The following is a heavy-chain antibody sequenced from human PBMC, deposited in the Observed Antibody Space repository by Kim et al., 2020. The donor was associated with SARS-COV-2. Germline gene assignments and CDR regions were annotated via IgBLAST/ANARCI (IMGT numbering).Heavy chain of an antibody. CDR3: ARDALDTYYYGSGSYGAFDY. Sequence: RFTISRDNAKNSLYLQMNSLRAEDTAVYYCARDALDTYYYGSGSYGAFDYWGQGTLVTVSS. V-gene: IGHV3-11*06. J-gene: IGHJ4*02. D-gene: IGHD3-10*01.